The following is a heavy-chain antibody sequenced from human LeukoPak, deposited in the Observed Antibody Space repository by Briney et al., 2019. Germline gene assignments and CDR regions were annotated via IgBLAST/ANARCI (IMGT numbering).Heavy chain of an antibody. CDR2: IYYTGST. Sequence: SETLSLTCTVSGGSISNTSYYWGWIRQPPGKGLEWLGSIYYTGSTYYNPSLKSRVTISLDTSKNQFSLKLTSVTAADTAVYYCATGGFRYQLQLPYDYWGQGTLVTVSS. D-gene: IGHD2-21*01. V-gene: IGHV4-39*07. J-gene: IGHJ4*02. CDR1: GGSISNTSYY. CDR3: ATGGFRYQLQLPYDY.